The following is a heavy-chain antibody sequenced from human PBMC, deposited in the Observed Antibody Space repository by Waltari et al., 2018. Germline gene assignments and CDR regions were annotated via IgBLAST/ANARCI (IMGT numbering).Heavy chain of an antibody. CDR3: ARMVAGDAFDI. V-gene: IGHV4-38-2*01. Sequence: LSLTCAVSGYSISSGYYWGWIRQPPGKGLEWIGSIYHSGSTYYNPSLKSRVTISVDTSKNQFSLKLSSVTAADTAVYYCARMVAGDAFDIWGQGTMVTVSS. D-gene: IGHD6-19*01. J-gene: IGHJ3*02. CDR1: GYSISSGYY. CDR2: IYHSGST.